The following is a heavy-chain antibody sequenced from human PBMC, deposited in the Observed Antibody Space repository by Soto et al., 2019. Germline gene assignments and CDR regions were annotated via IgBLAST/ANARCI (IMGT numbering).Heavy chain of an antibody. CDR2: IYPGDSDT. CDR1: GYSFTSYW. D-gene: IGHD6-13*01. Sequence: GESLKISCKGSGYSFTSYWIGWVRQMAGKGLERMGIIYPGDSDTRYSPSFQGQVTISADKSISTAYLQWSSLKASDTAMYYCARHVIAAAGSTYYYYXRDVWGQGTTVTV. V-gene: IGHV5-51*01. CDR3: ARHVIAAAGSTYYYYXRDV. J-gene: IGHJ6*02.